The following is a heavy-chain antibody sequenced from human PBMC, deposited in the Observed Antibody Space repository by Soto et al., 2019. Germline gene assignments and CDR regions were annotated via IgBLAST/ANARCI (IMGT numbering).Heavy chain of an antibody. CDR1: GFTFSSYW. CDR3: AAFVVVTAGEY. V-gene: IGHV3-74*01. J-gene: IGHJ4*02. Sequence: EVQLVESGGGLVQPGGSLRLSCAASGFTFSSYWMHWVRQTPGKGLVWVGRITAGGIGTTYADSVKGRFTISRDNAKNMVYLQMNSLRAEDTAVYYCAAFVVVTAGEYWGQGTLVTVSS. CDR2: ITAGGIGT. D-gene: IGHD2-21*02.